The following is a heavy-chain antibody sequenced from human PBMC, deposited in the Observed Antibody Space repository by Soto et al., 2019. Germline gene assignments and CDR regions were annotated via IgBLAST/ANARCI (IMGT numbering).Heavy chain of an antibody. J-gene: IGHJ4*02. Sequence: GGSLRLSCAASGFTFSSHGMSWVRQVPGKGLEWIAGLSGGGGTTYYADSVKGRFTISRDNSKNTLYLQMNSLRAEDTAVYYCAKDGSGYYPNYFDYWGQGTLVTVSS. CDR1: GFTFSSHG. D-gene: IGHD3-22*01. CDR3: AKDGSGYYPNYFDY. V-gene: IGHV3-23*01. CDR2: LSGGGGTT.